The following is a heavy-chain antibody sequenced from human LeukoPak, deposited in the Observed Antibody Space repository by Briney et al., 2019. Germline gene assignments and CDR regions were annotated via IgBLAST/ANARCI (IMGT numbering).Heavy chain of an antibody. Sequence: PGRSLRLSCAASGFTFSSYAMHWVRQAPGKGLEWVAVISYDGSNKYYADSVKGRFTISRDNSKNTLYLQMNSPRAEDTAVYYCARERTAAGTFDYWGQGTLVTVSS. CDR1: GFTFSSYA. CDR3: ARERTAAGTFDY. V-gene: IGHV3-30*04. D-gene: IGHD6-13*01. J-gene: IGHJ4*02. CDR2: ISYDGSNK.